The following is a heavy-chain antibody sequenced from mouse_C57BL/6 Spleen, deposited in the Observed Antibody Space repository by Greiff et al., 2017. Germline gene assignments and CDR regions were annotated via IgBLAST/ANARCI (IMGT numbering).Heavy chain of an antibody. CDR1: GYTFTDYY. V-gene: IGHV1-76*01. J-gene: IGHJ1*03. CDR2: IYPGSGNT. CDR3: ASMGNWYFGG. Sequence: QVQLQQSGAELVRPGASVKLSCKASGYTFTDYYINWVKQRPGQGLEWIARIYPGSGNTYYNGKFKGKATLTAEKSSRTAYMQLSNLTSEDSAVYFCASMGNWYFGGWGTGTTVTVSA.